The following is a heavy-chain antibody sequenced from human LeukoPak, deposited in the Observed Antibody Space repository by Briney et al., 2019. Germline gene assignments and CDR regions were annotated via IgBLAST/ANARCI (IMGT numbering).Heavy chain of an antibody. CDR1: GYTLTELS. J-gene: IGHJ4*02. CDR3: ATDRAITIFGVVIDKALDY. V-gene: IGHV1-24*01. CDR2: FDPEDGET. Sequence: GASVKVSCKVSGYTLTELSMHWVRQAPGKGLEWMGGFDPEDGETIYAQKFQGRVTMTEDTSTDTAYMELSSLRSEDTAVYYCATDRAITIFGVVIDKALDYWGQGTLVTVSS. D-gene: IGHD3-3*01.